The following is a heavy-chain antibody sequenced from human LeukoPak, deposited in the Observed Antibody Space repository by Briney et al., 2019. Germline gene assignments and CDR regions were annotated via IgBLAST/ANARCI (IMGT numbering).Heavy chain of an antibody. CDR2: ISWNSGSI. V-gene: IGHV3-9*01. CDR3: AKDMGGSYSSREMGAFDI. CDR1: GFTFDDYA. J-gene: IGHJ3*02. Sequence: PGGSLRLSCAASGFTFDDYAMHWVRQAPGKGLEWVSGISWNSGSIGYADSVKGRFTISRDNAKNSLYLQMNSLRAEDTALYYCAKDMGGSYSSREMGAFDIWGQGTMVTVSS. D-gene: IGHD1-26*01.